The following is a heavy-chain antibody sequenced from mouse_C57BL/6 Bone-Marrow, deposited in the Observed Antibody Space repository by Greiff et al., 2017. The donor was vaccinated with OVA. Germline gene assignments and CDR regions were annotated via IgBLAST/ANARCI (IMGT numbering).Heavy chain of an antibody. CDR3: ARPFMIRGAY. CDR1: EYEFPSHD. Sequence: EVHLVASGGGLVQPGESLKLSCESNEYEFPSHDMSWVRKTPETRLALVAAINSDGGSTYYPDPMGKRFISYRANTKKTLYLQMRSLRSEDTALYYCARPFMIRGAYWGQGTLVTVSA. D-gene: IGHD2-4*01. CDR2: INSDGGST. J-gene: IGHJ3*01. V-gene: IGHV5-2*01.